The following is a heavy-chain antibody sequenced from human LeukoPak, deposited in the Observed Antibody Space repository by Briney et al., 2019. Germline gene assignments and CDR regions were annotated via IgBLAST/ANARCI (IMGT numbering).Heavy chain of an antibody. V-gene: IGHV3-23*01. Sequence: GGSLRLSCTASGLTFSTYALSWVRQTPGKGVEWLSVISATGSTTYYADSMRGRFTISRENSKNTLYLQMNSLRVEDTAVYYCAKDSQSVAFFLDDAFDLWGQGTIVTVSA. CDR3: AKDSQSVAFFLDDAFDL. D-gene: IGHD2/OR15-2a*01. J-gene: IGHJ3*01. CDR2: ISATGSTT. CDR1: GLTFSTYA.